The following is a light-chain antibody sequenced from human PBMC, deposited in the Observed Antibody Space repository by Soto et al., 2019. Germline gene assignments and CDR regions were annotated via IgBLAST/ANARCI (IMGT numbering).Light chain of an antibody. V-gene: IGKV3-20*01. CDR3: QHYGSSPPIT. J-gene: IGKJ5*01. CDR1: QSVRSTS. Sequence: DIVLTQSPGTLSLSPGERATLSCRASQSVRSTSLAWYQQKPGQAPRLLIYGASSRATGIPDRFSGGGSGTDFTLTISRLEPEDFAEYYCQHYGSSPPITFGQGTRLEIK. CDR2: GAS.